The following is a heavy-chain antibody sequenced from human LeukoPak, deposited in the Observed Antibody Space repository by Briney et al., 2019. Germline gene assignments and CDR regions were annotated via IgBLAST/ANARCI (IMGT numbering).Heavy chain of an antibody. Sequence: AGGSLRLSCAASGFTFSSYAMSWVRQAPGKGLEWVSAISGSGGSTYYADSVKGRFTISRDNSKNSLYLQMNSLRAEDTALYYCAKSSSEEIRDGYSNWGQGTLVTVSS. CDR1: GFTFSSYA. CDR3: AKSSSEEIRDGYSN. J-gene: IGHJ4*02. CDR2: ISGSGGST. D-gene: IGHD5-24*01. V-gene: IGHV3-23*01.